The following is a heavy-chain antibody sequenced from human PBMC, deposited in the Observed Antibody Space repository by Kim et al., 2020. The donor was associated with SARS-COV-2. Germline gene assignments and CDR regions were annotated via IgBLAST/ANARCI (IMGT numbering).Heavy chain of an antibody. Sequence: TKYSQKFQGRVTITRDTSASTAYMELSSLRSEDTAVYYCAREAEMATILHWGQGTLVTVSS. J-gene: IGHJ4*02. CDR3: AREAEMATILH. D-gene: IGHD5-12*01. CDR2: T. V-gene: IGHV1-3*01.